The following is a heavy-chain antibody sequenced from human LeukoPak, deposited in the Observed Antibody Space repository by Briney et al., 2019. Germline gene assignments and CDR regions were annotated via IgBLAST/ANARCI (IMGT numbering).Heavy chain of an antibody. J-gene: IGHJ4*02. D-gene: IGHD4-17*01. V-gene: IGHV5-51*01. CDR1: GYNFATYW. CDR2: IYPGDSNT. CDR3: ARSSRGDLDY. Sequence: GEYLKISCKGSGYNFATYWIGWVRQMPGKGLEWMGIIYPGDSNTRYSPSFQGQVTISADNSISTAYLQWSSLKASDTAMYYCARSSRGDLDYWGQGTLVTVSS.